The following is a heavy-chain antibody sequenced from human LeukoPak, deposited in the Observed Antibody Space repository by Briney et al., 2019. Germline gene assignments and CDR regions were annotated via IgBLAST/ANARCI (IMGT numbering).Heavy chain of an antibody. V-gene: IGHV3-48*02. CDR1: GFTFSGYS. CDR3: ARVVRYTSVVCDY. J-gene: IGHJ4*02. D-gene: IGHD6-19*01. Sequence: GGSLRLSCAASGFTFSGYSMNWVPQAPGKGLEWVSYISSSGGTIYYADSVKGRFTISRDNAKNSLYLQMNSLRDEDTAVYYCARVVRYTSVVCDYWGQGTLVSVSS. CDR2: ISSSGGTI.